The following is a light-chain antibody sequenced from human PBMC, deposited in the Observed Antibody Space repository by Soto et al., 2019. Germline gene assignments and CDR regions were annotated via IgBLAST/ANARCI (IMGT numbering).Light chain of an antibody. Sequence: EFVLTQSPGTLSLSPGERTTLSCRASQTVRNNYLAWYQQKPGQAPRLLIYGASSRATGIPDRFSGSGSGTDFSLTISRLEPEDFAVYYCQQRSNWPSTFGQGTRLEIK. CDR3: QQRSNWPST. CDR2: GAS. CDR1: QTVRNNY. J-gene: IGKJ5*01. V-gene: IGKV3D-20*02.